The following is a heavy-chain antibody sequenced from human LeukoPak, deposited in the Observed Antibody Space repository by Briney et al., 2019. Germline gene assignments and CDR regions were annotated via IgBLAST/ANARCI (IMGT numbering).Heavy chain of an antibody. CDR3: ARDPLRSTWSTYNNAVDV. D-gene: IGHD6-13*01. J-gene: IGHJ6*02. CDR1: GYSFTSYA. Sequence: ASVKVSCKASGYSFTSYAINWVRQAPGQGLEWVGWISAYNGNTGYAQKVQGRVTMTTDASTSTAHMELVSLTSDDTAVYYCARDPLRSTWSTYNNAVDVWGQGTTVTVS. V-gene: IGHV1-18*04. CDR2: ISAYNGNT.